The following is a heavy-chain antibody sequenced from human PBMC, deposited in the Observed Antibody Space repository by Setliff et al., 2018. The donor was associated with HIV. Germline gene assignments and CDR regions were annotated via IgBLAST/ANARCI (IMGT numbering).Heavy chain of an antibody. V-gene: IGHV1-18*01. Sequence: ASVKVSCKASGYTFTSYGISWVRQAPGQGLEWMGWISAYNGNTNYAQKLQGRVTMTTDTSTSTAYMELSSLRSEDAAVYYCAKVRAPSHVWRSYAAFDSWGQGTLVTVSS. CDR3: AKVRAPSHVWRSYAAFDS. CDR1: GYTFTSYG. D-gene: IGHD3-16*01. CDR2: ISAYNGNT. J-gene: IGHJ4*02.